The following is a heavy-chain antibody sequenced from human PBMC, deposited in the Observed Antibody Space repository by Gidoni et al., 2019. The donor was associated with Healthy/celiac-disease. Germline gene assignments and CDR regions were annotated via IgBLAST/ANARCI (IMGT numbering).Heavy chain of an antibody. Sequence: GGSVQPGGSLRLACAASGFTFSSYAMSWVRQARGKVLEWVSAIRGSGGCTYYADSVKGRFTISRDNSKNTLYLQMNILRAEDTAVYYCAKGAAAGIRASGYFAYWSQGALVTVSS. D-gene: IGHD6-13*01. CDR1: GFTFSSYA. CDR2: IRGSGGCT. CDR3: AKGAAAGIRASGYFAY. V-gene: IGHV3-23*01. J-gene: IGHJ4*02.